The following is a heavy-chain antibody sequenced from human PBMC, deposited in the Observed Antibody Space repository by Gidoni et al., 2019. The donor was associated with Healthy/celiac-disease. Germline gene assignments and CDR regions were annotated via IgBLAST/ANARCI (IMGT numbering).Heavy chain of an antibody. V-gene: IGHV1-69-2*01. CDR3: ATLPRYYDSSGYFSYGMDV. J-gene: IGHJ6*02. Sequence: EVQLVQSGAEVKKPGATVKISCKVSGYTFTDYYMHWVQQAPGKGLEWMGLVDPEDGETIYAEKFQGRVTITADTSTDTAYMELSSLRSEDTAVYYCATLPRYYDSSGYFSYGMDVWGQGTTVTVSS. CDR2: VDPEDGET. CDR1: GYTFTDYY. D-gene: IGHD3-22*01.